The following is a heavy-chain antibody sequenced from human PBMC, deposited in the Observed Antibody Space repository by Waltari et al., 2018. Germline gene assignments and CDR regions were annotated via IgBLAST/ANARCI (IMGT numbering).Heavy chain of an antibody. J-gene: IGHJ4*02. CDR3: AKDGEWLVRVGYFDY. CDR2: ISGSGGST. V-gene: IGHV3-23*04. Sequence: EVQLVESGGGLVQPGGSLRLSCAASGFTLSSYAMSWVRQAPGKGLGWVSAISGSGGSTYYADSVKGRFTISRDNSKNTLYLQMNSLRAEDTAVYYCAKDGEWLVRVGYFDYWGQGTLVTVSS. D-gene: IGHD6-19*01. CDR1: GFTLSSYA.